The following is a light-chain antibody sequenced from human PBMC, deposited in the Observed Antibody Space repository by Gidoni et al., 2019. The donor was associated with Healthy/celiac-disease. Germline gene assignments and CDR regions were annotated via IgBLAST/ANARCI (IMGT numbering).Light chain of an antibody. CDR2: GAS. CDR3: QQYNNWPQT. Sequence: EIVMTQSPATLSVSPGERATLSCRASQSVSSNLAWYQQTPGQAPRLLIYGASTRATGIPARFSGSGSGTEFTLTISSLQSEDFAVYYCQQYNNWPQTFGQXTKLEIK. V-gene: IGKV3-15*01. CDR1: QSVSSN. J-gene: IGKJ2*01.